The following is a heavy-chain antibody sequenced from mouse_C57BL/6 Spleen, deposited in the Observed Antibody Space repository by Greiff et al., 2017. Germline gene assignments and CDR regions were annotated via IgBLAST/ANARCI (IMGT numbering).Heavy chain of an antibody. CDR2: IWSGGST. CDR1: GFSLTSYG. Sequence: VQRVESGPGLVQPSQSLSITCTVSGFSLTSYGVHWVRQSPGKGLEWLGVIWSGGSTDYNAAFISRLSISKDNSKSQVFFKMNSLQADDTAIYYCARPTVVATDWYFDVWGTGTTVTVSS. J-gene: IGHJ1*03. D-gene: IGHD1-1*01. V-gene: IGHV2-2*01. CDR3: ARPTVVATDWYFDV.